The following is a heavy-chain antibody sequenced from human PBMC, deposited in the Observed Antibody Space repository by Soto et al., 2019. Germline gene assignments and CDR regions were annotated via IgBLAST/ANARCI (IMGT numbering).Heavy chain of an antibody. CDR3: ARGVLH. J-gene: IGHJ4*01. CDR2: ISYSGST. CDR1: GGSISSGGYY. V-gene: IGHV4-31*01. Sequence: QVQLQESGPGLVQPSQTLSLTCTVSGGSISSGGYYWSWIRQHPGTGLEWIGHISYSGSTYYNTYLXSXATISVDTSRNQVSLIVNSVTAADTAVYYCARGVLHWGQGTLVTVSS.